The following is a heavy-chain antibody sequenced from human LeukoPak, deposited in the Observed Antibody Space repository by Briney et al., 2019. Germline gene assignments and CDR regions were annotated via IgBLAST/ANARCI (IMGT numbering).Heavy chain of an antibody. D-gene: IGHD5-18*01. V-gene: IGHV3-49*04. Sequence: GGSLRLSCTASGFTFGDYAMSWVRQAPGKGLEWVGFIRSKAYGGTTEYAASVKGRFTISRDDSKSIAYLQMNSLKTEDTAVYYCARDGDTRMVTGRFDNWGQGTLVTVSS. J-gene: IGHJ4*02. CDR2: IRSKAYGGTT. CDR1: GFTFGDYA. CDR3: ARDGDTRMVTGRFDN.